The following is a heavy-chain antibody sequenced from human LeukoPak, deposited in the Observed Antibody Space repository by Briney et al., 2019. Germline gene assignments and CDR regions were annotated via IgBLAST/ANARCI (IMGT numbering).Heavy chain of an antibody. J-gene: IGHJ6*03. CDR2: IYTSGGT. V-gene: IGHV4-4*07. CDR3: AREPLWFGEFDTYMDV. D-gene: IGHD3-10*01. CDR1: GGSISSYY. Sequence: SETLSLTCTVSGGSISSYYWSWIRQPAGKGLEWIGRIYTSGGTNYNPSLKSRVTMSVDTSKNQFSLKLSSVTAADTAVYYCAREPLWFGEFDTYMDVWGKGTTVTISS.